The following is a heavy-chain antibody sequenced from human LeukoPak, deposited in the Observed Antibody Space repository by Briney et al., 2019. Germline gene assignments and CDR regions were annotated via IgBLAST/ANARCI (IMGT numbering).Heavy chain of an antibody. D-gene: IGHD6-6*01. CDR3: ARGGAARLHFQN. Sequence: PSETLSLTCTVSGGSISSGGYYWSWIRQHPGKGLEWIGYIYYSGSTYYNPSLKSRVTISVDTSKNQFSLNLNSVTAADTAVYYCARGGAARLHFQNWGQGTLVTVSP. CDR1: GGSISSGGYY. CDR2: IYYSGST. J-gene: IGHJ1*01. V-gene: IGHV4-31*03.